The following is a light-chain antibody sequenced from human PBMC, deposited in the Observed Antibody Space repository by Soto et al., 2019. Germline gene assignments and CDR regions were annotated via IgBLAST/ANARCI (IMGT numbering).Light chain of an antibody. V-gene: IGLV2-14*01. J-gene: IGLJ2*01. CDR2: GVS. CDR1: SSDVGAYNY. CDR3: SSYTSTSTVV. Sequence: QSALTQPASVSGSPGQSITSSCSGTSSDVGAYNYVSWYQQHPGKAPKLMIYGVSDRPSGLSNRFSGSKSGNTASLTISGLQAEDEADYYCSSYTSTSTVVFGGGTKVTVL.